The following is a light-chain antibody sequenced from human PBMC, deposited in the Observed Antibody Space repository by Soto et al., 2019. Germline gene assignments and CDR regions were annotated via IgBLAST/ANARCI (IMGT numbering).Light chain of an antibody. Sequence: IVLIQSPATLSFSPGERAPLSSGASADVSSSYVAWYQQKYGLGPRLLIHDAAGRASGSPDRFSGSGAGTDFTLTISRLEPEAFAVYNCQQYGSSPAFFTFGPGTKVDI. V-gene: IGKV3D-20*01. CDR2: DAA. J-gene: IGKJ3*01. CDR1: ADVSSSY. CDR3: QQYGSSPAFFT.